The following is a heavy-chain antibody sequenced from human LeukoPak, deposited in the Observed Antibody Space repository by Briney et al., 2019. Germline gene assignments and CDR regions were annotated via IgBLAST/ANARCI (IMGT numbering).Heavy chain of an antibody. V-gene: IGHV3-48*01. D-gene: IGHD3-22*01. CDR2: ISSDSSTI. CDR1: GFTFSSYS. Sequence: GGSLRLSCAASGFTFSSYSMNWVRQAPGKGLEWVSYISSDSSTIYYADSVKGRFTISRDNAENSLYLQMNSLRPEDTAVYYCAREFYSDSSGYHWGSVCWGQGTLVSVCS. J-gene: IGHJ4*02. CDR3: AREFYSDSSGYHWGSVC.